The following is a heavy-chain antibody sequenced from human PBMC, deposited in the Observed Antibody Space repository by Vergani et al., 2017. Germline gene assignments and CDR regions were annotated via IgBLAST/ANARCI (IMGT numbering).Heavy chain of an antibody. CDR2: ISGSGGSK. Sequence: EVQLLESGGDLVQPGGSLRLSCAASGFTFNHYAMNWVRQAPGKGLEWVSGISGSGGSKYYAGSVKGRFTISRDSSKNTLYLQMNSLSAGDTAVYYCAKANPRNSXYDYLYYYHAMDVWGQGTTVTVSS. J-gene: IGHJ6*02. CDR1: GFTFNHYA. CDR3: AKANPRNSXYDYLYYYHAMDV. D-gene: IGHD5-12*01. V-gene: IGHV3-23*01.